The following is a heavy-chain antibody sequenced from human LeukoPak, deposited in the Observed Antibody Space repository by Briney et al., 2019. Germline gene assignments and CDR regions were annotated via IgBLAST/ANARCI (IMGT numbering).Heavy chain of an antibody. D-gene: IGHD2-15*01. CDR1: GFNISTNF. Sequence: GGSLRLSCPASGFNISTNFMSWVRQAPGKGLEWVSVTYSGGSTYYADSVKGRFTTSRDNSKNTLYLQMNSLRAEDTAVYYCARESGGRADYWGQGTLVTVSS. CDR2: TYSGGST. CDR3: ARESGGRADY. V-gene: IGHV3-53*01. J-gene: IGHJ4*02.